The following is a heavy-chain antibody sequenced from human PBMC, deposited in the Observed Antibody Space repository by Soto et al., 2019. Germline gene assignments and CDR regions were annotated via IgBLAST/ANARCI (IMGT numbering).Heavy chain of an antibody. V-gene: IGHV3-21*01. CDR1: GFTFSSYS. Sequence: EVQLVESGGGLVKPGGSLRLSCAASGFTFSSYSMNWVRQAPGKGLEWVSSISSSSSYIYYADSVKGRCTSSRDTAKNSRYLQMNSLRAEDPAVYYCARDHLRGSGSYRWGQGTLVTVSS. D-gene: IGHD1-26*01. J-gene: IGHJ4*02. CDR3: ARDHLRGSGSYR. CDR2: ISSSSSYI.